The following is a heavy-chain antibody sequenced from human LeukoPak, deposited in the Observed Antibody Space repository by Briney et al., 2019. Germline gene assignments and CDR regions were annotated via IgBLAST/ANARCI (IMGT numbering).Heavy chain of an antibody. D-gene: IGHD3-22*01. CDR3: ARTYYDISGYFPNYFDY. Sequence: SETLSLTCTVSGGSISSSSYYWGWIRQPPGKGLEWIGSIYYSGSTNYNPSLKSRVTISVDTSTNQFSLELSSVTAADTAVYYCARTYYDISGYFPNYFDYWGPGTLVTVSS. CDR1: GGSISSSSYY. J-gene: IGHJ4*02. V-gene: IGHV4-39*07. CDR2: IYYSGST.